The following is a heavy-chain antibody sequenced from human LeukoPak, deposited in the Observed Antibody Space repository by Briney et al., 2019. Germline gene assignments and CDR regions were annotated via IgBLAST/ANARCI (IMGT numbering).Heavy chain of an antibody. D-gene: IGHD1-26*01. J-gene: IGHJ4*02. CDR3: ARASGTYPFDY. CDR1: GFTFSSYW. Sequence: GGSLRLSCAASGFTFSSYWMHWVRQARGKGLVWVSRINSDGAATNYADSVKGRFTISRDNARNTLYLQMNSLGADDTAVYYCARASGTYPFDYWGQGTLVTVSS. CDR2: INSDGAAT. V-gene: IGHV3-74*01.